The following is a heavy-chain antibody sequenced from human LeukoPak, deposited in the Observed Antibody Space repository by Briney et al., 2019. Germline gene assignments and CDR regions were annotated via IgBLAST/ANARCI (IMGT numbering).Heavy chain of an antibody. Sequence: GGSLRLSCAAPGFTFSSYWMSWVRQAPGKGLEWVANIKQDGSEKYYVDSVKGRFTISRDNAKNSLYLQMNSLRAEDTAVYYCARGGYCSGGSWGGCYFDYWGQGTLVTVSS. CDR2: IKQDGSEK. CDR1: GFTFSSYW. V-gene: IGHV3-7*01. D-gene: IGHD2-15*01. J-gene: IGHJ4*02. CDR3: ARGGYCSGGSWGGCYFDY.